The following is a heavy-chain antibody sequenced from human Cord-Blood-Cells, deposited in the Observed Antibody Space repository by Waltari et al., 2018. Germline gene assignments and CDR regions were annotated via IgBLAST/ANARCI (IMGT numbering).Heavy chain of an antibody. J-gene: IGHJ4*02. CDR1: GYTFTSYG. D-gene: IGHD2-2*01. CDR2: ISAYNGNT. CDR3: ARGHLRYCSSTSCYSVDY. Sequence: QVQLVPSGVEVKKPGASVKVSCKASGYTFTSYGISWLRPAPGQGLEWMGWISAYNGNTNYAQKLQGRVTMTTDTSTSTAYMELRSLRSDDTAVYYCARGHLRYCSSTSCYSVDYWGQGTLVTVSS. V-gene: IGHV1-18*01.